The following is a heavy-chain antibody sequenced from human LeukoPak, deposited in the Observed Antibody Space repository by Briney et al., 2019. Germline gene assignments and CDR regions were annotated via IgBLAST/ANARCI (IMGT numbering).Heavy chain of an antibody. CDR2: ISSSNDYI. Sequence: GGSLRLSCVAAEFTFKGFAMSWVRQAPGKGLEWVSSISSSNDYIYYADSVRGRFTISRDNAENSLYLQMNSLRAEDTAVYYCASLPSGRHLSIRHWGQGTLVTVSS. J-gene: IGHJ1*01. CDR1: EFTFKGFA. CDR3: ASLPSGRHLSIRH. D-gene: IGHD1-26*01. V-gene: IGHV3-21*01.